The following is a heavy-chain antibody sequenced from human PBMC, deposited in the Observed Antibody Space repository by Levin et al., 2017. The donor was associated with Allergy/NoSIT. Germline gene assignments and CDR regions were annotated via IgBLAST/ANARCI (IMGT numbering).Heavy chain of an antibody. Sequence: PSETLSLTCTVSGGSIGSSSYYWGWIRQPPGKGLEWIGSIYYSGNTYYSPSLKSRVTISIDTSKNQFSLRLSSVTAADTAVYYCASGYYTRGDYWGQGILVTVSS. CDR2: IYYSGNT. CDR1: GGSIGSSSYY. CDR3: ASGYYTRGDY. J-gene: IGHJ4*02. D-gene: IGHD3-3*01. V-gene: IGHV4-39*01.